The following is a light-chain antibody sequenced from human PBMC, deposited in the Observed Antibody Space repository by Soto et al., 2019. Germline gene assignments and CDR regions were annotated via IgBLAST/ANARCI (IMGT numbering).Light chain of an antibody. CDR1: PAIASF. Sequence: IQLTQSPSSLSASVGDRVTITCRASPAIASFLAWYQQKPGTAPKLLIYDAATLQSGVPSRFSGSRSGTEYTLTIGSLQPEDFATYYCQQLNGSPWTFGQGTKVKI. CDR3: QQLNGSPWT. J-gene: IGKJ1*01. V-gene: IGKV1-9*01. CDR2: DAA.